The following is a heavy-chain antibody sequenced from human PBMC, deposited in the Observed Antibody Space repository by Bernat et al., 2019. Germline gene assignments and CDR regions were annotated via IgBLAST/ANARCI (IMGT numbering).Heavy chain of an antibody. D-gene: IGHD3-22*01. CDR3: ASEYYYVSSGRRYGMDV. V-gene: IGHV1-46*01. CDR1: GYTFTSYY. J-gene: IGHJ6*02. CDR2: INPSGGST. Sequence: QVQLVQSGAEVKKPGASVKVSCKASGYTFTSYYMHWVRQAPGQGLEWMGIINPSGGSTSYAQKFQGRVTMTRDTSTSTVYMELSSLRSEDTAVYYCASEYYYVSSGRRYGMDVWGQGTTVTVSS.